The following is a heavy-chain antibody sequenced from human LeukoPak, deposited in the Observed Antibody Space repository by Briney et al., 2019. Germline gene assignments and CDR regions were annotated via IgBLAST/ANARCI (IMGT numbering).Heavy chain of an antibody. CDR1: GITFSTST. CDR2: ISGGGGGT. V-gene: IGHV3-23*01. CDR3: AKGTSQGMYYYGLDV. Sequence: GGSLRLSCAASGITFSTSTMNWVRQAPGKGLEWVSAISGGGGGTYYADSVKGRFTISRDNSKKTLYLQMNSLRAEDTALYYCAKGTSQGMYYYGLDVWGQGTTVTVSS. D-gene: IGHD6-13*01. J-gene: IGHJ6*02.